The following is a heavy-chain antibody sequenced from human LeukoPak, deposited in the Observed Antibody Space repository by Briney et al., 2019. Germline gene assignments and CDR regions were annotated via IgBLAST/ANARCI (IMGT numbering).Heavy chain of an antibody. D-gene: IGHD2-2*02. CDR2: ISWNSAGI. J-gene: IGHJ4*02. Sequence: PTGGSLRLSCAASGFTFDDYAMHWVRQAPGKGLEWVSGISWNSAGIGYARSVKGRFTISRDNAKNSLYLQMNSLRTEDTALYYCIKDRGAYLQSLAYWGQGTLVTVSS. CDR3: IKDRGAYLQSLAY. V-gene: IGHV3-9*01. CDR1: GFTFDDYA.